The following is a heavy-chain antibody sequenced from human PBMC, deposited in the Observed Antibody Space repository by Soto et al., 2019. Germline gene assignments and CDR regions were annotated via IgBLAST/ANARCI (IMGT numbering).Heavy chain of an antibody. Sequence: ASVKVSCKASGYTFTSYGISWVRQAPGQGLEWMGIINPSGGSTSYAQKFQGRVTMTRDTSTSTVYMELSSLRSEDTGVYYCASQDSSGRDYWGQGTLVTVSS. CDR2: INPSGGST. D-gene: IGHD6-19*01. CDR3: ASQDSSGRDY. CDR1: GYTFTSYG. V-gene: IGHV1-46*01. J-gene: IGHJ4*02.